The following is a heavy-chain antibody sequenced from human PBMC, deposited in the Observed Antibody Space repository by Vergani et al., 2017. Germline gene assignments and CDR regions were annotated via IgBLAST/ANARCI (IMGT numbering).Heavy chain of an antibody. CDR1: GFTFTNFA. CDR2: LSASDRRT. D-gene: IGHD6-19*01. V-gene: IGHV3-23*04. Sequence: EVQLVESGGGVVRPGGSLRLSCAASGFTFTNFAMTWVRQAPGEGLEWVSTLSASDRRTHYADSVKGRFTISRDNSKNTLFLHMNSLRPEDTAVYYCAKVGRSEVAGTFGAFDIWGQGTMVTVSS. CDR3: AKVGRSEVAGTFGAFDI. J-gene: IGHJ3*02.